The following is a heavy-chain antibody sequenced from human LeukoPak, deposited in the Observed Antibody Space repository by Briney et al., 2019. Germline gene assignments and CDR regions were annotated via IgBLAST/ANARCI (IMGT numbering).Heavy chain of an antibody. V-gene: IGHV3-48*03. CDR3: ARGGLYGYDVFDY. CDR2: ISGSGRTM. J-gene: IGHJ4*02. CDR1: GFTFSSYE. D-gene: IGHD5-12*01. Sequence: GGSLRLSCAASGFTFSSYEMNWVRQAPGKGLEWVSYISGSGRTMSYADSVRGRFTISRDNAKNSLYLQMNSLRVEDTAVYHCARGGLYGYDVFDYWGQGTLVTVSS.